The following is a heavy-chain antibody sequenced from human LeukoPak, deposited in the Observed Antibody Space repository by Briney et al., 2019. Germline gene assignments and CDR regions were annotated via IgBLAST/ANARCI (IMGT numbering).Heavy chain of an antibody. Sequence: SETLSLTCAVYGGPFSGYYWSWIRQPPGKGLEWIGEINHSGSTNYNPSLKSRVTISVDTSKNQFSLKLSSVTAADTAVYYCARGKVTMVRGVISAPGWFDPWGQGTLVTVSS. CDR3: ARGKVTMVRGVISAPGWFDP. CDR1: GGPFSGYY. J-gene: IGHJ5*02. CDR2: INHSGST. V-gene: IGHV4-34*01. D-gene: IGHD3-10*01.